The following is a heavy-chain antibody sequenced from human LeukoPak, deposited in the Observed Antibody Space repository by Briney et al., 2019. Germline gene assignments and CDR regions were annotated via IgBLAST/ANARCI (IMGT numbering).Heavy chain of an antibody. V-gene: IGHV1-2*02. J-gene: IGHJ5*02. CDR3: AREEGYCSSTSCWFDP. CDR2: INPNSGGT. D-gene: IGHD2-2*01. Sequence: GASVKVSCKASGYTFTGYYMHWVRQAPGQGLEWMGWINPNSGGTNYAQKFQGRVTMTRDTSISTAYMELSRLRSDDTAVYYCAREEGYCSSTSCWFDPWGQGTLVTVSS. CDR1: GYTFTGYY.